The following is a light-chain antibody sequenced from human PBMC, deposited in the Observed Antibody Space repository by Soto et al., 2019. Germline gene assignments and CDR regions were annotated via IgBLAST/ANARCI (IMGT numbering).Light chain of an antibody. CDR1: QSVRSS. CDR3: LQYNSLYT. V-gene: IGKV3-11*01. Sequence: EIVLTQSPATLSLSPGDRATLSCRASQSVRSSLAWFQQKPGQAPRLLIYDASKRATGIPARFSGSASGADFTLTISSLEPGDFATYYCLQYNSLYTFGQGTKLEIK. CDR2: DAS. J-gene: IGKJ2*01.